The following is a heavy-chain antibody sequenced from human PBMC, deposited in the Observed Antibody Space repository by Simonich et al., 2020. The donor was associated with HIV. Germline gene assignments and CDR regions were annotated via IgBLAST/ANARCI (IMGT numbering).Heavy chain of an antibody. Sequence: QVQLQQWGAGLLKPSETLSLTCAVYGGYFSGDYWSWIRQPPGKGLEWIGETNQSGHTNYNPSPKIRVTISVDTSKNQFSLKLSSVTAADTAVYYCARRHPTTVTTPYFDYWGQGTLVTVSS. CDR1: GGYFSGDY. D-gene: IGHD4-17*01. V-gene: IGHV4-34*01. J-gene: IGHJ4*02. CDR3: ARRHPTTVTTPYFDY. CDR2: TNQSGHT.